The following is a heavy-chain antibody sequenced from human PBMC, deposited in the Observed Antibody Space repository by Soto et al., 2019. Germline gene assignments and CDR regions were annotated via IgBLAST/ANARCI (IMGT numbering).Heavy chain of an antibody. D-gene: IGHD1-1*01. CDR1: GFTFTSSA. CDR3: AADQWISELEPILMDV. J-gene: IGHJ6*02. Sequence: ASVKVSCKASGFTFTSSAVQWVRQARGQRLEWIGWIVVGSGNTNYAQKFQERVTITRDMSTSTAYMELSSLRSEDTAVYYCAADQWISELEPILMDVWGQGTTVTVSS. V-gene: IGHV1-58*01. CDR2: IVVGSGNT.